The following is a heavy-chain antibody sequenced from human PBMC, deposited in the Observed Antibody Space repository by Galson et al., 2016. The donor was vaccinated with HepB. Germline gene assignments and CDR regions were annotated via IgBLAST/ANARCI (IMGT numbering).Heavy chain of an antibody. CDR1: GGSISSSSYY. D-gene: IGHD3-3*01. Sequence: ETLSLTCTVSGGSISSSSYYWGWIRQPPGKGLEWIGNAHFTGSTYYNPSLKGRVTISLDTSKNQFSLKLSSVTAADTAVYFCARGFSIFGMVLRGLYFDHWGLGTLVSVSS. V-gene: IGHV4-39*07. CDR2: AHFTGST. J-gene: IGHJ4*02. CDR3: ARGFSIFGMVLRGLYFDH.